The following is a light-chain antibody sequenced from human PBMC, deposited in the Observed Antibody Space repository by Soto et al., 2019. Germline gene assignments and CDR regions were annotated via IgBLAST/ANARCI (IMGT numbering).Light chain of an antibody. CDR3: QQYGNSPIT. Sequence: PGERATLSCRASQSVTNNYLAWYQQKPGQAPRLLIDGASGRATGVPDRFSGTGSGTDFTLTISRLEPEDFAVFYCQQYGNSPITFGQGTRLEIK. CDR2: GAS. V-gene: IGKV3-20*01. J-gene: IGKJ5*01. CDR1: QSVTNNY.